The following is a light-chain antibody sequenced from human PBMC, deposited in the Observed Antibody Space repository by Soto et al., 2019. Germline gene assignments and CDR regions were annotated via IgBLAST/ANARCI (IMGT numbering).Light chain of an antibody. CDR2: DAS. V-gene: IGKV3-20*01. J-gene: IGKJ1*01. Sequence: ETVLTQSPGTLSLSPGERATLSCRASQSVSSSYLAWYQQKPGQAPRLLIYDASSRATGIPDRFSGSGSGTDFTLTISRLESEDFAVYYCQQYVRSPPSWTFGQGTKVELK. CDR3: QQYVRSPPSWT. CDR1: QSVSSSY.